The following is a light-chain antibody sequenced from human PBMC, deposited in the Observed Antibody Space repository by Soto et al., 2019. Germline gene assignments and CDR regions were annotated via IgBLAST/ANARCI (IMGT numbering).Light chain of an antibody. J-gene: IGKJ1*01. Sequence: EILLTQFSGAPTLSPGARPTLSCKASQSVSSSYLAWYQQKPGQAPRLLIYGASSRATGIPARFSGSGSGTDFTLTVSSLQSEDFAVYYCQQYYNWPPWTFGLGTKVDIK. CDR1: QSVSSSY. V-gene: IGKV3-20*01. CDR3: QQYYNWPPWT. CDR2: GAS.